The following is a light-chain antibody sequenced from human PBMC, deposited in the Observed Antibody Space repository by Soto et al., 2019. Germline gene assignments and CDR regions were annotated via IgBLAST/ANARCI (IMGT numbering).Light chain of an antibody. J-gene: IGLJ3*02. V-gene: IGLV2-14*01. CDR2: EVT. CDR1: SSDVGGYNY. Sequence: QSVLTQPASVSGSPGQSITISCTGTSSDVGGYNYVSWYQQHPGKAPKLIVYEVTNRPPGVSNRFSGSKSGNTASLTISGLQAEDEADYYCISYTSASTLAFGGGTKLTVL. CDR3: ISYTSASTLA.